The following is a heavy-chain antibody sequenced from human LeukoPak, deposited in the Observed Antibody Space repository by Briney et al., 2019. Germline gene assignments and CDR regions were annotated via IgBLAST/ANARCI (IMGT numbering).Heavy chain of an antibody. J-gene: IGHJ6*02. CDR2: IYTSGST. D-gene: IGHD3-9*01. V-gene: IGHV4-4*07. CDR3: ARSPDYDILTGYRSRDYYYGMDV. Sequence: SETLSLTCTVSGGSISSYYWSWIRQPAGKGLEWSGRIYTSGSTNYNPSLKSRVTMSVDTSKNQFSLKLSSVTAADTAVYYCARSPDYDILTGYRSRDYYYGMDVWGQGTTVTVSS. CDR1: GGSISSYY.